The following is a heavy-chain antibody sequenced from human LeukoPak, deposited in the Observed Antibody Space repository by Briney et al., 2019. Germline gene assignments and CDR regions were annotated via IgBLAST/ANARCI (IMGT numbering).Heavy chain of an antibody. Sequence: GGSLRLSCAASGFTFSSYSVNWVRQAPGKGLEWVSSISRSSNYIYYADSVKGRFTISRDNAKNSLYLQINSLRAEDTSVYYCARGENNYGYYYFDYWGQGTLVTVSS. V-gene: IGHV3-21*01. J-gene: IGHJ4*02. CDR3: ARGENNYGYYYFDY. CDR2: ISRSSNYI. CDR1: GFTFSSYS. D-gene: IGHD5-24*01.